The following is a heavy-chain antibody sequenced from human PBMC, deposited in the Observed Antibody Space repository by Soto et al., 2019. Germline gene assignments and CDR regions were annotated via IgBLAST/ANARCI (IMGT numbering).Heavy chain of an antibody. J-gene: IGHJ1*01. D-gene: IGHD3-3*01. V-gene: IGHV3-23*01. CDR1: GFTFSSYA. CDR3: ASDRYYDFWLLH. CDR2: ISGSGGGT. Sequence: GGSLRLSCAASGFTFSSYAMSWVRQAPGKGLEWVSAISGSGGGTYYADAVKGRFTISRDNSKNTLYLETNSLRVEDTAVYYCASDRYYDFWLLHWGQGTLVTVSS.